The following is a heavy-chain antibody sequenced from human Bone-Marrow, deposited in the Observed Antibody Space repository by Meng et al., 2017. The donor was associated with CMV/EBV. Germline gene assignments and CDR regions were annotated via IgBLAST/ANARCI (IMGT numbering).Heavy chain of an antibody. Sequence: SVKVSCKASGGTFSSYTISWVRQAPGQGLEWMGRIIPILGIANYAQKFQGRVTITADKSTSTAYMELSSLRSEDTAVYYCAEGSSSSGRYYYYGMDVWGQETTVTVSS. D-gene: IGHD6-6*01. CDR3: AEGSSSSGRYYYYGMDV. V-gene: IGHV1-69*02. CDR2: IIPILGIA. CDR1: GGTFSSYT. J-gene: IGHJ6*02.